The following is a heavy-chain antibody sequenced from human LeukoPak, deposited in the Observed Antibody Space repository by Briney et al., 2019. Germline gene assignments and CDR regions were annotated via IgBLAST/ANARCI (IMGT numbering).Heavy chain of an antibody. J-gene: IGHJ5*02. CDR3: ARVAGWHWFDP. CDR2: IRPSGDNT. Sequence: GGSLRLSCAASGFTFSSYDMTWVRQAPGRGLEWVSSIRPSGDNTYYGDSVKGRFTISRGNSKNTVYLQMNNMRVDDTAVYYCARVAGWHWFDPWGQGTPVTVSS. CDR1: GFTFSSYD. D-gene: IGHD6-19*01. V-gene: IGHV3-23*01.